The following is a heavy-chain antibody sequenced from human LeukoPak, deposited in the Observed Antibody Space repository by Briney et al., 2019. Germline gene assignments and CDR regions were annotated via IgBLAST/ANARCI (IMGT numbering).Heavy chain of an antibody. D-gene: IGHD4-17*01. CDR1: GFTFSSYG. J-gene: IGHJ4*02. CDR3: ARHGAKITVTIDWYYFDC. Sequence: PGGSLRLSCGASGFTFSSYGMHWVRQAPGKGLEWVAFIRYDGSNKYYADSVKGRFTISRDNSKNTLYLQMNSLRAEDTAVYYCARHGAKITVTIDWYYFDCWGQGTLVTVSS. CDR2: IRYDGSNK. V-gene: IGHV3-30*02.